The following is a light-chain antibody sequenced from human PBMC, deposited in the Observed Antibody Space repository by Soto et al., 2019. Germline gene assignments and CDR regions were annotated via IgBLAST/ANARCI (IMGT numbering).Light chain of an antibody. V-gene: IGKV1-39*01. Sequence: DIQMTQSPSSLSASVGDRVTITCRASQSISSYLNWYQLKPGKAPKLLIYATSSLQSGVASRFSGSGSGTDFSLTISSLQPEDFATYYCQQSYSTPLTFGGGTKVEI. CDR2: ATS. CDR1: QSISSY. CDR3: QQSYSTPLT. J-gene: IGKJ4*01.